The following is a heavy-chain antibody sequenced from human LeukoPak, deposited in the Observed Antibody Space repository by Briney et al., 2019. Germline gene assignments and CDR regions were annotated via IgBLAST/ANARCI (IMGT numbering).Heavy chain of an antibody. D-gene: IGHD3-9*01. Sequence: GGSLRLSCAASGFTFSSYWMHWVRQAPGMGLGWVSRISGDGSTTSYPDSVKGRFTISRDNAKNTLYLQMNSLRAEDTAVYYCARLDILTGNYYYFNFWGQGTLVTVSS. CDR3: ARLDILTGNYYYFNF. V-gene: IGHV3-74*01. CDR2: ISGDGSTT. J-gene: IGHJ4*02. CDR1: GFTFSSYW.